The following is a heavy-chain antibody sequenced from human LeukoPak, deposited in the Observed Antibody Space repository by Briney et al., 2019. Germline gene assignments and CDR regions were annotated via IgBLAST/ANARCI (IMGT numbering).Heavy chain of an antibody. CDR2: IRSKANSYAT. CDR1: GFTFSGSA. Sequence: GGSLRLSCAASGFTFSGSAMHWVRQASGKGLEWVGRIRSKANSYATAYAASVKGRFTISRDDSKNTAYLQMNSLKTEDTAVYYCTRHSVVEDAFDIWGQGTMVTVSS. J-gene: IGHJ3*02. D-gene: IGHD2-15*01. CDR3: TRHSVVEDAFDI. V-gene: IGHV3-73*01.